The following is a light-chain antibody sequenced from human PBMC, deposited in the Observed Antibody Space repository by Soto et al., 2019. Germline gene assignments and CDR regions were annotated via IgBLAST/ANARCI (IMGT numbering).Light chain of an antibody. V-gene: IGLV2-14*03. Sequence: QSALTQPASVSGSLGQSITISCAGTASDVGGCNFVSWYQHHPGKAPKLIICDVSNRPSGVSDRFSGSKSGNTASLTISGLQPEDEADYYCSSYATGSTLVLGTGTKVTVL. CDR1: ASDVGGCNF. J-gene: IGLJ1*01. CDR2: DVS. CDR3: SSYATGSTLV.